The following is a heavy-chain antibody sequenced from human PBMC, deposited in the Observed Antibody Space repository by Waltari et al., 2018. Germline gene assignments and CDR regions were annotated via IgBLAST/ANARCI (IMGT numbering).Heavy chain of an antibody. Sequence: EVRLVESGGGLVQPGETLTLSCAASGFDSSTHWMSWVRQVPGKGPMWFARINRGATIGYDDPVRGRFTIFRDSSTNTLSLQMRSLTDEDTALYYCVRGPSVDYSNPVPFDLWGQGTLVTVSS. CDR2: INRGATI. J-gene: IGHJ4*02. CDR3: VRGPSVDYSNPVPFDL. D-gene: IGHD4-4*01. CDR1: GFDSSTHW. V-gene: IGHV3-74*01.